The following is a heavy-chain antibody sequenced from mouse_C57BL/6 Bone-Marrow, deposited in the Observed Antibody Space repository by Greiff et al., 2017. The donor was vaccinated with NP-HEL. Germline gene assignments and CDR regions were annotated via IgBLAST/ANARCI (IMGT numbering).Heavy chain of an antibody. Sequence: DVQLVESGGGLVQPGGSLKLSCAASGFTFSDYGMAWVRQAPRKGPEWVAFISNLAYSIYYADTVTGRFTISRENAKNTLYLEMSSLMSEDTAMYYCARQVYYDYDGWYFDVWGTGTTVTVSS. CDR2: ISNLAYSI. J-gene: IGHJ1*03. V-gene: IGHV5-15*01. CDR1: GFTFSDYG. D-gene: IGHD2-4*01. CDR3: ARQVYYDYDGWYFDV.